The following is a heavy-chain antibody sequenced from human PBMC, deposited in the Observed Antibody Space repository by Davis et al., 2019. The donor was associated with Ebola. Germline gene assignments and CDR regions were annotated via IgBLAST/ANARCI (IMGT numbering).Heavy chain of an antibody. J-gene: IGHJ4*02. V-gene: IGHV1-3*01. CDR2: IKAGSGNT. Sequence: AASVKVSCKTSGYTFTNHGIHWVRQAPGQRLEWMGWIKAGSGNTKYSQKFQGRVTITRDTSASTADMELRSLRFEETAVYYCARDVGELKSLFDYWGQGTLVTVSS. CDR1: GYTFTNHG. D-gene: IGHD3-16*01. CDR3: ARDVGELKSLFDY.